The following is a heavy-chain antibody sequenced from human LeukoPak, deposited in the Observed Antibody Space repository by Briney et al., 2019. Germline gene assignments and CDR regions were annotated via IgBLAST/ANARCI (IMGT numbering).Heavy chain of an antibody. CDR1: GGSISSSSYY. J-gene: IGHJ4*02. Sequence: SETLSLTCTVSGGSISSSSYYWGWIRQPPGKGLEWIGSIYYSGSTYCNPSLKSRVTISVDTSKNQFSLKLSSVTAADTAVYYCARRSYGLLYFDYWGQGTLVTVSS. D-gene: IGHD5-18*01. CDR2: IYYSGST. V-gene: IGHV4-39*01. CDR3: ARRSYGLLYFDY.